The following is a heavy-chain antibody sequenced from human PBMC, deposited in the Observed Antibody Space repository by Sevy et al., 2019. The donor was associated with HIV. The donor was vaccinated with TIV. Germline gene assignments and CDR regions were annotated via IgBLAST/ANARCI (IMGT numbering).Heavy chain of an antibody. CDR1: GGSISSGSYY. CDR2: IYTSGST. J-gene: IGHJ4*02. D-gene: IGHD3-10*01. CDR3: ARERAMVRGVIINDY. Sequence: SETLSLTCTVSGGSISSGSYYWSWIRQSAGKGLEWIGRIYTSGSTNYNPSLKSRVTMSVDTSKNQFSLKLSSVTAADTAVYYCARERAMVRGVIINDYWGQGTLVTVSS. V-gene: IGHV4-61*02.